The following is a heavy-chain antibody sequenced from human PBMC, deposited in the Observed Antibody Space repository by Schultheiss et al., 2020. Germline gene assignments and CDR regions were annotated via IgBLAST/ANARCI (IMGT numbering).Heavy chain of an antibody. V-gene: IGHV4-39*01. Sequence: GSLRLSCAASGFTFSSYAMSWVRQAPGKGLEWIGSIYYSGSTYYNPSLKSRVTISVDTSKNQFSLRLSSVTAADTAVYYCARHEGSCSGGSCYPDFDYWGQGTLVTVSS. J-gene: IGHJ4*02. CDR1: GFTFSSYA. D-gene: IGHD2-15*01. CDR3: ARHEGSCSGGSCYPDFDY. CDR2: IYYSGST.